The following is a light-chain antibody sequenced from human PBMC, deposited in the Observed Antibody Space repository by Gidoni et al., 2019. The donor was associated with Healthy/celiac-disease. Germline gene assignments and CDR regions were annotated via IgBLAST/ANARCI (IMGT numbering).Light chain of an antibody. CDR3: QQINSYPRT. CDR1: QGISSY. V-gene: IGKV1-9*01. Sequence: DLQLTPSPSSLSASVGDRVTITCRASQGISSYLAWYQQKPGKAPKLLIYAASTLQSGVPSRFSGSGSGTDFTLTISSLQPEDFATYYCQQINSYPRTFGQGTRVEIK. CDR2: AAS. J-gene: IGKJ5*01.